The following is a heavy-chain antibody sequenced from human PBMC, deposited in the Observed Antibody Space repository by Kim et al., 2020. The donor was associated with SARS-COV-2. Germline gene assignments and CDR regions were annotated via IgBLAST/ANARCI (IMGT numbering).Heavy chain of an antibody. Sequence: ASVKVSCKASGYTFTSYDINWVRQATGQGLEWMGWMNPNSGNTGYAQKFQGRVTMTRNTLISTAYMELSRLRSEDTAVYYCATDYYGSGSYHNWFDPWGQGTLVTVSS. J-gene: IGHJ5*02. V-gene: IGHV1-8*01. CDR1: GYTFTSYD. CDR2: MNPNSGNT. CDR3: ATDYYGSGSYHNWFDP. D-gene: IGHD3-10*01.